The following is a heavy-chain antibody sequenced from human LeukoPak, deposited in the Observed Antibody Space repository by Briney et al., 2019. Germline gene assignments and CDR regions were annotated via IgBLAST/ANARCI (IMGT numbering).Heavy chain of an antibody. CDR2: IYTSGST. D-gene: IGHD5-24*01. CDR1: GYSISSGYY. V-gene: IGHV4-38-2*02. Sequence: SETLSLTCTVSGYSISSGYYWGWIRQPPGKGLEWIGRIYTSGSTNYNPSLKSRVTMSVDTSKNQFSLKLSSVTAADTAVYYCARGRDFDYWGQGTLVTVSS. J-gene: IGHJ4*02. CDR3: ARGRDFDY.